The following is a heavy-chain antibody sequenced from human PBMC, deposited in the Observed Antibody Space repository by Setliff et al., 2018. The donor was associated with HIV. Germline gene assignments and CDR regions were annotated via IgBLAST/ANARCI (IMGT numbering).Heavy chain of an antibody. CDR2: VDPDDGKT. J-gene: IGHJ4*02. CDR1: GYTFTDYY. Sequence: ASVKVSCKASGYTFTDYYIHWVQQAPGKGLEWMGRVDPDDGKTIYAEKFQGRVTITSDKSTDTAYMELSSLRSDDTAVYYCAADRADFIPVASFDRWGQGTLVTVPQ. CDR3: AADRADFIPVASFDR. V-gene: IGHV1-69-2*01. D-gene: IGHD6-19*01.